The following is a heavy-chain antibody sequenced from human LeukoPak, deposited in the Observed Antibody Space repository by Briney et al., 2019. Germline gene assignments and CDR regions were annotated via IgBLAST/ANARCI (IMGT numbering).Heavy chain of an antibody. D-gene: IGHD3-22*01. J-gene: IGHJ4*02. CDR1: GYTFTTYG. CDR3: VRDLGDDKSGVGYFDY. Sequence: ASVKVSCEASGYTFTTYGLSWVRQAPGQGLEWMGWISVSTGNTRYAQKVQGRVTTTTDTSTSTAYMEVTNLRSDDTAVYYCVRDLGDDKSGVGYFDYWGQGTLVTVSS. V-gene: IGHV1-18*01. CDR2: ISVSTGNT.